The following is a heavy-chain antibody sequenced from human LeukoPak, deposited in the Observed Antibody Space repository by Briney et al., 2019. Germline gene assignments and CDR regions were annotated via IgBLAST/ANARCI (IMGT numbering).Heavy chain of an antibody. D-gene: IGHD3-22*01. Sequence: SVKVSCKASGGTFSSYAISWVRQAHGQGLEWMGRIIPILGIANYAQKFQGRVTITADKSTSTAYMELSSLRSEDTAVYYCARVPDYYDSSGIFDYWGQGTLVTVSS. J-gene: IGHJ4*02. CDR2: IIPILGIA. CDR1: GGTFSSYA. V-gene: IGHV1-69*04. CDR3: ARVPDYYDSSGIFDY.